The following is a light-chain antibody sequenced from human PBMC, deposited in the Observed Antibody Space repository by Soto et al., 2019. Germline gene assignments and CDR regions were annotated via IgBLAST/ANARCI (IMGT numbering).Light chain of an antibody. V-gene: IGKV3-15*01. CDR3: QQYNDWPLT. CDR2: GAF. J-gene: IGKJ1*01. CDR1: QSVSSN. Sequence: EIVMTQSPVTLSVSPGERVTLSCMASQSVSSNLAWSQQKPGQAPSLLIYGAFTRATGLPARFSGTRSGTEFTVTISSLQSGDFALYYCQQYNDWPLTFGQWTKVDI.